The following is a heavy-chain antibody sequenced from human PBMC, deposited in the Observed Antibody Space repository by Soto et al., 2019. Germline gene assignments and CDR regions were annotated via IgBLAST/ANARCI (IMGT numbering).Heavy chain of an antibody. J-gene: IGHJ4*02. CDR3: ARVRYSGYDYGADY. CDR2: IYYSGST. V-gene: IGHV4-59*01. CDR1: GGSISSYY. D-gene: IGHD5-12*01. Sequence: PSETLSLTCTVSGGSISSYYWSWIRQPPGKGLEWIGYIYYSGSTNYNPSLKSRVTISVDTSKNQFFLKLSSVTAADTAVYYCARVRYSGYDYGADYWGQGTLVTVSS.